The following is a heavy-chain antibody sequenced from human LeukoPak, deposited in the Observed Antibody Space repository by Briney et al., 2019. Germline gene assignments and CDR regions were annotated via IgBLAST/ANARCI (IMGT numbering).Heavy chain of an antibody. J-gene: IGHJ4*02. D-gene: IGHD6-19*01. CDR3: AKLGGIAVDDTRPYDN. Sequence: GGSLRLSCAASGFTFSTYGMHWVRQAPGRGLEWVTFIRHDGSVKYYADSVRGRFTISRDNSKNTLYLQMNSLRAEDTAIYYCAKLGGIAVDDTRPYDNWGQGTLVTVSS. CDR1: GFTFSTYG. CDR2: IRHDGSVK. V-gene: IGHV3-30*02.